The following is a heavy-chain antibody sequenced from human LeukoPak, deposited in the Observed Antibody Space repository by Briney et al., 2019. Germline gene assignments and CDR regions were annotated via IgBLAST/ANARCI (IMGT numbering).Heavy chain of an antibody. Sequence: GGSLRLSCAASGFTFSSYWMHWVRQAAGKGLVWVSRINSDGSSTSYADSVKGRFTISRDNAKNSLYLQMNSLRAEDTALYYCAKDMMAIVGGTTSAFDMWGQGTMVTVSS. D-gene: IGHD1-26*01. CDR2: INSDGSST. CDR3: AKDMMAIVGGTTSAFDM. J-gene: IGHJ3*02. CDR1: GFTFSSYW. V-gene: IGHV3-74*01.